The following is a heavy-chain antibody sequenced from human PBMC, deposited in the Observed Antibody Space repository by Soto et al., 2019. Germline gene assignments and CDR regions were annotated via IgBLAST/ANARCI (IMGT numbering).Heavy chain of an antibody. V-gene: IGHV1-69*01. D-gene: IGHD7-27*01. J-gene: IGHJ4*02. CDR1: GGSFSTSS. CDR2: IIPIFSKT. CDR3: ARDVVRSTGGDS. Sequence: QVQLVQSGAQVTEPATSVKVSCRASGGSFSTSSFVWVRQGPGQGLEWMGGIIPIFSKTNVAPKFQDRITFTADESTRTVYMELSSLRSEDTAIYYCARDVVRSTGGDSWGQGTLVTVSS.